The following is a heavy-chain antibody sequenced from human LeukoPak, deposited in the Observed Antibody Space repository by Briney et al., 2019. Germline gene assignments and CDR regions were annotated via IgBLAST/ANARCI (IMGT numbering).Heavy chain of an antibody. CDR1: GYTFTGYY. CDR3: ARGTEDIVVVPAAMGIFDY. V-gene: IGHV1-2*02. Sequence: ASAKVSCKASGYTFTGYYMHWVRQAPGQGLEWMGWINPNSGGTNYAQKFQGRVTMTRDTSISTAYMELSRLRSDDTAVYYCARGTEDIVVVPAAMGIFDYWGQGTLVTVSS. D-gene: IGHD2-2*01. J-gene: IGHJ4*02. CDR2: INPNSGGT.